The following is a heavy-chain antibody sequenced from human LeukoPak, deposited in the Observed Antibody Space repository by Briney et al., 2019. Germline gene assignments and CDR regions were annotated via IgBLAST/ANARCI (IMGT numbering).Heavy chain of an antibody. Sequence: SETLSLTCTVSGGSISSSSYYWGWIRQPPGKGLEWIGSIYYSGSTYYNLSLKSRVTISVDTSKNQFSLKLSSVTAADTAVYYCARHIYGDYDYYYYYMDVWGKGTTVTVSS. CDR3: ARHIYGDYDYYYYYMDV. D-gene: IGHD4-17*01. J-gene: IGHJ6*03. V-gene: IGHV4-39*01. CDR1: GGSISSSSYY. CDR2: IYYSGST.